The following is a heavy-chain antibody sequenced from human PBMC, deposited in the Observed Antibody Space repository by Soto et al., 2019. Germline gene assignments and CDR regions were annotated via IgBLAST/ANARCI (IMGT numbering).Heavy chain of an antibody. CDR2: ISSSSSYI. V-gene: IGHV3-21*01. CDR1: GFTFSSYS. D-gene: IGHD6-19*01. Sequence: GGSLRLSCAASGFTFSSYSMNWVRQAPGKGLEWVSSISSSSSYIYYADSVKGRFPISRDNAKNSLYLQMNSLRAEDTAVYYCARDLGQRSSGWSNGGDYWGQGTLVTVSS. J-gene: IGHJ4*02. CDR3: ARDLGQRSSGWSNGGDY.